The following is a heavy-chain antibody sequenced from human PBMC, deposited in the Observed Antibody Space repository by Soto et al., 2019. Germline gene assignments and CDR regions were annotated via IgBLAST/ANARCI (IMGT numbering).Heavy chain of an antibody. Sequence: GAAVKVSCKASGYTFTSYYMHWVRQAPGQGLEWMGIINPSGGSTSYAQKFQGRVTMTRDTSTSTVYMELSSLRSEDTAVYYCASDNCSGGSCYSAYYYYYGMDVWGQGTTVTVSS. V-gene: IGHV1-46*01. J-gene: IGHJ6*02. D-gene: IGHD2-15*01. CDR2: INPSGGST. CDR1: GYTFTSYY. CDR3: ASDNCSGGSCYSAYYYYYGMDV.